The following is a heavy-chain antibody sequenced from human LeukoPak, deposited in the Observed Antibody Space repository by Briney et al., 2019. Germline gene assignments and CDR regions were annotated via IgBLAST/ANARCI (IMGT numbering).Heavy chain of an antibody. Sequence: GGSLRLSCVASGFIFSAYAMSWVRQAPGKGLEWVSAITGSGDDTYYADSVKGRFTISRDSSKNTLYLQMNSLRAEDTAVYYCAKYTPANYYGSGSTFDYWGQGALVTVSS. CDR1: GFIFSAYA. V-gene: IGHV3-23*01. CDR3: AKYTPANYYGSGSTFDY. J-gene: IGHJ4*02. D-gene: IGHD3-10*01. CDR2: ITGSGDDT.